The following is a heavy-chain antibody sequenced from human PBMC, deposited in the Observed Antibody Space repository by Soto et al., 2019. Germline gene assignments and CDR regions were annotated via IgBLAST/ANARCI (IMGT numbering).Heavy chain of an antibody. D-gene: IGHD2-21*02. Sequence: ASVKVSCKASGGTFSNSPISWVRQAPGQGLEWMGVTIPMFNTADYAQKFQGRVTMTVDKSTSTAYLEMSSLRSEDTAVYYCARVRCGGDCYVLDYWGQGSLVTVSS. V-gene: IGHV1-69*06. CDR3: ARVRCGGDCYVLDY. J-gene: IGHJ4*02. CDR2: TIPMFNTA. CDR1: GGTFSNSP.